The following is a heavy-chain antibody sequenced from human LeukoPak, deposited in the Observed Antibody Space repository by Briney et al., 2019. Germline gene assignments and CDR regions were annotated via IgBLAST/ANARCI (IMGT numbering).Heavy chain of an antibody. D-gene: IGHD1-1*01. Sequence: PSQTLSLTCTVPGGSISSGNYYWSWIRQPAGKGVEWIGRIYSSGSTNYNPSLKSRVTISVDTSKNQFSLKLSSVTAADTAVYYCARGATGTTMVYWGQGTLVTVSS. CDR2: IYSSGST. J-gene: IGHJ4*02. CDR1: GGSISSGNYY. CDR3: ARGATGTTMVY. V-gene: IGHV4-61*02.